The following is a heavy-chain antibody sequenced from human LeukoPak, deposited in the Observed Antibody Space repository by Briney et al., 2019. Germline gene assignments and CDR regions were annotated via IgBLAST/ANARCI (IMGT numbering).Heavy chain of an antibody. J-gene: IGHJ4*02. Sequence: GGSLRLSCTASGFPFTRNAMSWVRQAPGKGLEWVSAISGGGGNTYYADCVKGRFTISRDDSQNTLYLQMNSLRAEDTAVYFCAGNAVFRYLEWLVNYYFIYWGQGTLVTVSS. CDR1: GFPFTRNA. CDR2: ISGGGGNT. V-gene: IGHV3-23*01. CDR3: AGNAVFRYLEWLVNYYFIY. D-gene: IGHD3-3*01.